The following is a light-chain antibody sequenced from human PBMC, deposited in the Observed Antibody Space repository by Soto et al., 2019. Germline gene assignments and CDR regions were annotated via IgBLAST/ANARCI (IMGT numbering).Light chain of an antibody. CDR1: SGHNNYA. CDR3: QTWGTAIHDVV. CDR2: LNSDGSH. Sequence: QSVLTQSPSASASLGASVKLTCTLSSGHNNYAIAWHQQQPDKGPRYLMKLNSDGSHSKGDGIPDRFSGSSSGAERHLTISSLQSEDEGDYYCQTWGTAIHDVVFGGDTKLTVL. J-gene: IGLJ2*01. V-gene: IGLV4-69*01.